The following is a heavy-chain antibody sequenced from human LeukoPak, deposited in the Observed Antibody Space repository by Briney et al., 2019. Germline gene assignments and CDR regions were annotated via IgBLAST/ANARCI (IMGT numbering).Heavy chain of an antibody. V-gene: IGHV4-59*01. D-gene: IGHD5-24*01. J-gene: IGHJ4*02. CDR2: IYYSGST. CDR1: GGSFSGYY. Sequence: SETLSLTCAVYGGSFSGYYWSWIRQPPGKGLEWIGYIYYSGSTNYNPSLKSRVTISVDTSKNQFSLKLSSVTAADTAVYYCARDRSTGWLQFRELDYWGQGTLVTVSS. CDR3: ARDRSTGWLQFRELDY.